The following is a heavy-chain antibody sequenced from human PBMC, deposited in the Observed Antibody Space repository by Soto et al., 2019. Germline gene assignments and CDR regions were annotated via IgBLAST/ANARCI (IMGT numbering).Heavy chain of an antibody. CDR2: ISGSGGST. V-gene: IGHV3-23*01. CDR3: AHPRGYGVLDAVDI. Sequence: EAQLLESGGGLVQPGGSLRLSCAASGFIFSTYAMNWVRQAPGKGLEWVSAISGSGGSTYYAESVRGRFTISRDNSIKTLSLPMSSLRTEDTAVYYCAHPRGYGVLDAVDIWGQGTMVPVSS. J-gene: IGHJ3*02. D-gene: IGHD4-17*01. CDR1: GFIFSTYA.